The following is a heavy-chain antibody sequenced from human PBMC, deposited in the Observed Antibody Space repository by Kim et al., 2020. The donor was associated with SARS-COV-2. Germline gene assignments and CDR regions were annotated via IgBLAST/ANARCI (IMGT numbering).Heavy chain of an antibody. V-gene: IGHV3-21*01. CDR1: GFTFTNFI. CDR3: VRGNSRDY. Sequence: GGSLRLSCTTSGFTFTNFIFNWVRQPPGKGLEWVSSIGRTGSDTYYSDSVRGRFTISRGNTKNSLSVQMNSLRAEDTGVYYCVRGNSRDYWGQGTLVTVS. J-gene: IGHJ4*02. CDR2: IGRTGSDT.